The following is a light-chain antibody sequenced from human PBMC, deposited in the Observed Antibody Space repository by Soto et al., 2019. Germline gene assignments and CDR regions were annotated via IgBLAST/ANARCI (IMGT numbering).Light chain of an antibody. J-gene: IGKJ1*01. CDR3: QQYHIYSGT. V-gene: IGKV1-6*01. CDR1: QGIRND. Sequence: AIQMTQSPSSLSASVGDRVTITCRASQGIRNDLGWYQQKPGKAPKLLIYAATTLQSGVPSRFSGSGSGTEFTLTINSLQPDDFATYYCQQYHIYSGTFGQGTKVDIK. CDR2: AAT.